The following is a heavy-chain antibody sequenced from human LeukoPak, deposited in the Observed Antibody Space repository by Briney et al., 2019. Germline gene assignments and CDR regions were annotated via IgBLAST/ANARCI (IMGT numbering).Heavy chain of an antibody. CDR3: ATHCSGTTCHRDY. Sequence: GGSLRLSCAASGFTFSSSAMHWVRQAPGKGLECVALIQSDGSYKHYSDSVKGRFTIPRDNSKNTLYLEMNSLRVVDTGVYYCATHCSGTTCHRDYWGQGTLVTVSS. V-gene: IGHV3-30*02. D-gene: IGHD2-2*01. CDR1: GFTFSSSA. CDR2: IQSDGSYK. J-gene: IGHJ4*02.